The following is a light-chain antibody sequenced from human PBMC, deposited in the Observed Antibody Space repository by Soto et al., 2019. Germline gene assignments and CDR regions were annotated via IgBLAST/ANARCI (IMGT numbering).Light chain of an antibody. V-gene: IGKV3-20*01. CDR3: QQYGSSRT. J-gene: IGKJ1*01. CDR1: QSVSRSY. Sequence: EIVLTQSPGTLSLSPGERATLSCRASQSVSRSYLAWYQQKPGQAPRLLIYGASSRATGIPDRFSGSGSGTDFTLTISRLEPEDCAVYYWQQYGSSRTFGQGTKVEIK. CDR2: GAS.